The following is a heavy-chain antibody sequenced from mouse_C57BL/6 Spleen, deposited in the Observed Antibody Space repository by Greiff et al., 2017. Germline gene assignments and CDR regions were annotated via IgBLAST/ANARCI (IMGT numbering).Heavy chain of an antibody. CDR2: IDPETGGT. CDR1: GYTFTDYE. CDR3: TRDYGYDRFDY. V-gene: IGHV1-15*01. Sequence: QVQLQQSGAELVRPGASVTLSCKASGYTFTDYEMHWVKQTPVHGLEWIGAIDPETGGTAYNQKFKGKAILTADKSSSTAYMELRSLTSEDSAVYYCTRDYGYDRFDYWGQGTTLTVSS. D-gene: IGHD2-2*01. J-gene: IGHJ2*01.